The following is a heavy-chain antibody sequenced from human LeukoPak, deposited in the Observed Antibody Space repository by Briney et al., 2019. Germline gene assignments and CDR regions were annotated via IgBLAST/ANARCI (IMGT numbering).Heavy chain of an antibody. CDR2: IRYHGSNH. J-gene: IGHJ4*02. D-gene: IGHD1/OR15-1a*01. CDR1: GFTFTSYG. CDR3: ARDLGMGTRIDY. Sequence: GGSLRLSCAASGFTFTSYGMHWVRQAPGKGLEWVAFIRYHGSNHYYTDSVKGRFTISRDNSQDTLSLQMNSLRTEDTAMYFCARDLGMGTRIDYWGQGTLVSVSS. V-gene: IGHV3-30*02.